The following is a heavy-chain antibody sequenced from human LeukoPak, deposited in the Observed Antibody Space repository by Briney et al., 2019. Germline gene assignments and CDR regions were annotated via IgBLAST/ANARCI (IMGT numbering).Heavy chain of an antibody. J-gene: IGHJ3*01. Sequence: ASVKVSCKASGYKFTDYYMHWVRQAPGQGLEWMGRINPNSGDTKYAQNFQGRVTMTRDTSIDTAYMDLSRLRSDDTAVYYCARVGFERPRSSITVVRGVIRPNAFDLWGQGTMVTVSS. CDR1: GYKFTDYY. V-gene: IGHV1-2*02. CDR3: ARVGFERPRSSITVVRGVIRPNAFDL. D-gene: IGHD3-10*01. CDR2: INPNSGDT.